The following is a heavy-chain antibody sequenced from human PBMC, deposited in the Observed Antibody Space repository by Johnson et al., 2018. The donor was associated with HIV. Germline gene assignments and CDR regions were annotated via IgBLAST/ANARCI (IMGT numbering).Heavy chain of an antibody. D-gene: IGHD6-6*01. Sequence: VQLVESGGTLIQPGGSLRLSCAVSGFTVSSNYMSWVRQAPGTGLEWVSTVYSGGSTYYADSVKGRFTISRDNSKNTLYLQMNSLRAEDTAVYYCSSTIAARGAFDIWGQGTMVTVSS. J-gene: IGHJ3*02. CDR3: SSTIAARGAFDI. V-gene: IGHV3-53*01. CDR2: VYSGGST. CDR1: GFTVSSNY.